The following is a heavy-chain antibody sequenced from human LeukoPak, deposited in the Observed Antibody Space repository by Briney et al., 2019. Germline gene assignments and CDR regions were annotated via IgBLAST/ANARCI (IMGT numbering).Heavy chain of an antibody. J-gene: IGHJ4*02. V-gene: IGHV1-2*02. CDR2: ITPNSGGT. D-gene: IGHD2-15*01. CDR1: GYSFTAFY. CDR3: VRKSATRRTSEFDY. Sequence: ASVKVSCKASGYSFTAFYIHWVRQAPGQGLEWMGWITPNSGGTKYAQRFQGRVTMTRDTSISTAYMDLSSLGSDDTAIFYCVRKSATRRTSEFDYWGQGTPVTVPS.